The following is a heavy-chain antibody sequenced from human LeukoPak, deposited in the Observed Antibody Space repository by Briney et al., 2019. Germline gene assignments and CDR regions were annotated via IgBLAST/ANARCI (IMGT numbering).Heavy chain of an antibody. CDR3: ARLQRITMAGPDYWYFDL. Sequence: PSETLSLTCTVSGDSISSYYWSWIRQPPEKGLEWIGYIYYSGGTNYNPSLKSRVTISVDTSKTQFSLKMNSVTAADTAVYYCARLQRITMAGPDYWYFDLWGRGTLVTVSS. CDR1: GDSISSYY. CDR2: IYYSGGT. J-gene: IGHJ2*01. V-gene: IGHV4-59*01. D-gene: IGHD3-10*01.